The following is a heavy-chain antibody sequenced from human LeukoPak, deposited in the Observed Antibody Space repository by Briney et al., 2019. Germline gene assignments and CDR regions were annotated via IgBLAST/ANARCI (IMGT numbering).Heavy chain of an antibody. V-gene: IGHV3-23*01. CDR3: AKSPVASCRGSFCYPFDY. CDR1: GFTFSTYA. D-gene: IGHD2-15*01. J-gene: IGHJ4*02. CDR2: ISGSDDGT. Sequence: GGSLRLSCAASGFTFSTYAMSWVRQIPGKGLEWVSAISGSDDGTYYADSVKGRFTISRDNSRNTLYLQMNTLRAEDTAVYFCAKSPVASCRGSFCYPFDYWGQGNLVTVSS.